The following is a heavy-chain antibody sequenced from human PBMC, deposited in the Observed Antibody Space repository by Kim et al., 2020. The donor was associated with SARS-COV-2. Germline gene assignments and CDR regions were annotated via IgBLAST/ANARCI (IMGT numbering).Heavy chain of an antibody. V-gene: IGHV3-23*01. CDR3: AKLSYTTENY. D-gene: IGHD1-1*01. Sequence: GGSLGLSCAASGFTFSNYAMSWVRQAPGKGLEWVSMISGSGAGTYYADSVQGRFTISRDNSKDTLYLQLNSLTAEDTAVYFCAKLSYTTENYWGQGTLVTGSS. J-gene: IGHJ4*02. CDR1: GFTFSNYA. CDR2: ISGSGAGT.